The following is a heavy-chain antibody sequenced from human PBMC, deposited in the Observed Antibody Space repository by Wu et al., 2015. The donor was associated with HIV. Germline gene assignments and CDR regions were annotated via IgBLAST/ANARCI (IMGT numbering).Heavy chain of an antibody. CDR3: ARAVWFGPQVFDY. CDR2: ISAYNGNT. Sequence: VQLVQSGGEVKKPGASVKVACKTSGYIFSDYGINWVRQAPGQGLEWMGWISAYNGNTKYSQKFQGRVTITADESTSTAYMELSSLRSEDTAVYYCARAVWFGPQVFDYWGQGTLVTVSS. CDR1: GYIFSDYG. V-gene: IGHV1-18*01. J-gene: IGHJ4*02. D-gene: IGHD3-10*01.